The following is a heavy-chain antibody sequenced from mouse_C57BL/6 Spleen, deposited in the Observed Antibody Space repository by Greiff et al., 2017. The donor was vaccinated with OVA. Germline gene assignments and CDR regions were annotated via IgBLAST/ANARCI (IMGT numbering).Heavy chain of an antibody. D-gene: IGHD1-1*01. V-gene: IGHV5-17*01. Sequence: EVMLVESGGGLVKPGGSLKLSCAASGFTFSDYGMHWVRQAPEKGLEWVAYISSGSSTIYYADTVKGRFTISRDNAKNTLFLQMTSLRSEDTAMYYCAGTTVVATDWYFDVWGTGTTVTVSS. J-gene: IGHJ1*03. CDR3: AGTTVVATDWYFDV. CDR2: ISSGSSTI. CDR1: GFTFSDYG.